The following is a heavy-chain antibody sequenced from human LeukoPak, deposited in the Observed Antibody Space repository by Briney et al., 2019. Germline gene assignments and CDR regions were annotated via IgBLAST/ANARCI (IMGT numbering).Heavy chain of an antibody. D-gene: IGHD2-2*01. V-gene: IGHV3-15*01. CDR1: GFTFSNAW. CDR3: TTPDIVVVPAATVDY. J-gene: IGHJ4*02. CDR2: IKSKTDGGTT. Sequence: PGGSLRLSCAASGFTFSNAWMSWVRQAPGKGLEWVGRIKSKTDGGTTDYAAPVKGRFTISRDDSKNTLYLQMNSLKTEDTAVYYCTTPDIVVVPAATVDYWGQGTLVTVSS.